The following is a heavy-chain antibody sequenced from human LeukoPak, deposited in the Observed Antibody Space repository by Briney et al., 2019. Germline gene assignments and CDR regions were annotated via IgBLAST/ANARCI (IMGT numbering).Heavy chain of an antibody. CDR2: IKSRTDDGTT. J-gene: IGHJ4*02. D-gene: IGHD5-24*01. Sequence: GGSLRLSCAASGFTFTNAWMSWVRQAPGKGLEWVARIKSRTDDGTTDYAAPVNGRFTISRVDSKNTLYLQANSLKTEDTAFYYCTNRINRDGYHWAYDSWGQGTLVTVSS. V-gene: IGHV3-15*01. CDR1: GFTFTNAW. CDR3: TNRINRDGYHWAYDS.